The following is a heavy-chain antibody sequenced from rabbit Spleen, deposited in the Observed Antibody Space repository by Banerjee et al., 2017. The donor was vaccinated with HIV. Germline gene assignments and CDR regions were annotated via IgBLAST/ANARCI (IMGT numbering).Heavy chain of an antibody. Sequence: QLVESGGGLVQPGGSLKLSCKASGFDFSRYYMSWVRQAPGKGLEWIGDIDPIFGITVYASWVNGRFTISSHNAQNTLYLQLNSLTAADTAPYFCVREVAGKFNLWGQGTLVTVS. V-gene: IGHV1S7*01. D-gene: IGHD4-1*01. CDR3: VREVAGKFNL. J-gene: IGHJ4*01. CDR2: IDPIFGIT. CDR1: GFDFSRYY.